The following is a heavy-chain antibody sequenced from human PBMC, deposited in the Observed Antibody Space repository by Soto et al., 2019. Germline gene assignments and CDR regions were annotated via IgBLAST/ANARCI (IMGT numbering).Heavy chain of an antibody. CDR1: GGTFSSYA. J-gene: IGHJ6*02. CDR2: IIPIFGTA. CDR3: ARGGYDYGGNSAVFGMDV. V-gene: IGHV1-69*13. Sequence: ASVKVSCKASGGTFSSYAISWVRQAPGQGLEWMGGIIPIFGTANYAQKFQGRVTITADESTSTAYMELSSLRSEDTAVYYCARGGYDYGGNSAVFGMDVCGQGTTVTVSS. D-gene: IGHD4-17*01.